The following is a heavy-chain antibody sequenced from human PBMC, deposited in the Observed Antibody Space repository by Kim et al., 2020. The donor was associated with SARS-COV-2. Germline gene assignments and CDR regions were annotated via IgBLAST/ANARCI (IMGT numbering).Heavy chain of an antibody. CDR1: GGSISSYY. D-gene: IGHD1-26*01. J-gene: IGHJ4*02. Sequence: SETLSLTCTVSGGSISSYYWSWVRQSPGKGLEWIGYIYNSGRTNYNPSLKSRVTISVDTSKNQFSLKLSSVTAADTAIYYCARASSYYFIDYWGQGTLVTVSS. V-gene: IGHV4-59*13. CDR2: IYNSGRT. CDR3: ARASSYYFIDY.